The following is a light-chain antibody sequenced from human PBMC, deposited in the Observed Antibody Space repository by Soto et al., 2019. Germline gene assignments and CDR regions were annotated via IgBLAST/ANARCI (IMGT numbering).Light chain of an antibody. CDR1: SSDVGSYNP. Sequence: QSALTQPASVSGSPGQSITISCTGTSSDVGSYNPVSWYQQHPGKAPKFMIYEGSKRPSGVSNRFSGSKSGNTASLTISGLQAEDEADYYCCSYGGSSTLVFGGGTKVTVL. CDR2: EGS. J-gene: IGLJ2*01. V-gene: IGLV2-23*01. CDR3: CSYGGSSTLV.